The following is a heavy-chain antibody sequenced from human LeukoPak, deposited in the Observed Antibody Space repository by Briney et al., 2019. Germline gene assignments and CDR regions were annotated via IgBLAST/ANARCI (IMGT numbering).Heavy chain of an antibody. V-gene: IGHV1-58*01. D-gene: IGHD6-13*01. CDR3: AADSPYSSSWYPILGY. CDR2: IVVGSGNT. CDR1: GFTFTSSA. Sequence: SVKVSCKASGFTFTSSAVQWVRQARGQRLEWIGLIVVGSGNTNYAQKFQERVTITRDMSTSTAYMELSSLRSEDTAVYYCAADSPYSSSWYPILGYWGQGTLVTVSS. J-gene: IGHJ4*02.